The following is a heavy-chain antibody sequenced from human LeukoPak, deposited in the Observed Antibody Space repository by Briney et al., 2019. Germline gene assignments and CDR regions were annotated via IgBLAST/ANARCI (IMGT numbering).Heavy chain of an antibody. D-gene: IGHD2-2*01. Sequence: AGGSLRLSCAASGFTFSSYAMSWVRPAPGKGLEWVSAISGSGGSTYYADSVKGRFTISRDNSKNTLYLQMNSLRAEDTAVYYCAKDGRDGIVVVPAATTPYFDYWGQGTLVTVSS. CDR3: AKDGRDGIVVVPAATTPYFDY. J-gene: IGHJ4*02. CDR2: ISGSGGST. CDR1: GFTFSSYA. V-gene: IGHV3-23*01.